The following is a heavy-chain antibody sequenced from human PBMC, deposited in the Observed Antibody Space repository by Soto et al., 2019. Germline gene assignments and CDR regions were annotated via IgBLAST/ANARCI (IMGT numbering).Heavy chain of an antibody. Sequence: EVQLVESGGGLVQPGGSLRLSCAASGFTVSSNYMSWVRQAPGKGLEWVSLIYSGGSTCYADSVKGRFTISRDNSKNTLYLQMNSLRAEDTAVYYCASVRYTSGQSLDYWGQGTLVTVSS. D-gene: IGHD6-19*01. CDR2: IYSGGST. CDR3: ASVRYTSGQSLDY. CDR1: GFTVSSNY. V-gene: IGHV3-66*01. J-gene: IGHJ4*02.